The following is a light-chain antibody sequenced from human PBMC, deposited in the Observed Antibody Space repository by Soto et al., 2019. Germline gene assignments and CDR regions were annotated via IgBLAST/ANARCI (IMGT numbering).Light chain of an antibody. CDR2: EAS. J-gene: IGKJ1*01. CDR1: QNIHTW. Sequence: DIQMTQSPSTLAASIGDRVNITCRASQNIHTWLAWYQQRPGKAPKLLIYEASTLESGVPSRFSGGGSGTQSIITVSRLQPDDFATYYYQQYDTAWTFGLGTKVEIK. V-gene: IGKV1-5*01. CDR3: QQYDTAWT.